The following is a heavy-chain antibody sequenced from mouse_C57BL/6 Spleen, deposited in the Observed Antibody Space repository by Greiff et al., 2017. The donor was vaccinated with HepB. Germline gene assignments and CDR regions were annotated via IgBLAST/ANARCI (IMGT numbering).Heavy chain of an antibody. D-gene: IGHD1-1*01. Sequence: QVQLKQPGAELVKPGASVKLSCKASGYTFTSYWMHWVKQRPGQGLEWIGMIHPNSGSTNYNEKFKSKATLTVDKSSSTAYMQLSSLTSEDSAVYYCARRTFLDGKDYFDYWGQGTTLTVSS. CDR3: ARRTFLDGKDYFDY. J-gene: IGHJ2*01. CDR1: GYTFTSYW. V-gene: IGHV1-64*01. CDR2: IHPNSGST.